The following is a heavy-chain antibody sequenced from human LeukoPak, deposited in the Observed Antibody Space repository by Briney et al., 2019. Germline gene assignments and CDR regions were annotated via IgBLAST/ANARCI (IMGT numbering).Heavy chain of an antibody. V-gene: IGHV4-38-2*02. CDR1: GYSISSGYY. Sequence: PSETLSLTCTVSGYSISSGYYWSWIRQPPGKGLEWIGEINHSGSTNYNPSLKSRVTISVDTSKNQFSLKLSSVTAADTAVYYCARMAKNYYYYYMDVWGKGTTVTISS. D-gene: IGHD5-24*01. CDR2: INHSGST. J-gene: IGHJ6*03. CDR3: ARMAKNYYYYYMDV.